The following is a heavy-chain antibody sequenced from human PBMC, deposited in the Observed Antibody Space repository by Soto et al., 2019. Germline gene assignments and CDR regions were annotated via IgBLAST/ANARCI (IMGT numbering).Heavy chain of an antibody. CDR2: IYYSGST. D-gene: IGHD5-18*01. CDR1: GGSISSSSYY. V-gene: IGHV4-39*01. Sequence: QLQLQESGPGLVKPSETLSLTCTVSGGSISSSSYYWGWIRQPPGKGLEWIGSIYYSGSTYYNPSLKSRVTISVYTSNNHFSLKLSSVTAADTAVYYCARHTGDCSYGYADYWGQGTLVTVSS. CDR3: ARHTGDCSYGYADY. J-gene: IGHJ4*02.